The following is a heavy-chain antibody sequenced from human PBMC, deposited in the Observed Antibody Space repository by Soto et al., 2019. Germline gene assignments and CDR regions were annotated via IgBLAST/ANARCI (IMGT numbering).Heavy chain of an antibody. Sequence: PSETLSLTCAVYGGCFSGYYWSWIRQPPGKGLEWIGEINHSGSTNYNPSLKSRVTISVDTSKNQFSLKLSSVTAAGTAVYYCARSSSVRATTSDYYYYMDVWGKGTTVTVSS. D-gene: IGHD5-12*01. CDR3: ARSSSVRATTSDYYYYMDV. CDR1: GGCFSGYY. J-gene: IGHJ6*03. CDR2: INHSGST. V-gene: IGHV4-34*01.